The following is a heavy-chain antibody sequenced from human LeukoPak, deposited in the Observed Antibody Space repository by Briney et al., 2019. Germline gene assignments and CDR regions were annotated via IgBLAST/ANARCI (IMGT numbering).Heavy chain of an antibody. V-gene: IGHV3-33*01. CDR2: IWYDGSNK. CDR3: ARDPPMYYYDEPGSRDAFDI. Sequence: GGSLRLSCAASGFTFSRYGMHWVRQAPGKGLEWVAVIWYDGSNKYYAESVKGRFTISRDNPKNTLHLQMNSLRAEDTAVYYCARDPPMYYYDEPGSRDAFDIWGQGTMVTVSS. D-gene: IGHD3-22*01. CDR1: GFTFSRYG. J-gene: IGHJ3*02.